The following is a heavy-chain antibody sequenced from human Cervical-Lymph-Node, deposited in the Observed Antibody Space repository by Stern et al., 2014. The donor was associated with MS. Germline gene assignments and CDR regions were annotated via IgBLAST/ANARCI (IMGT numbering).Heavy chain of an antibody. Sequence: VQLVQSGAEVKKPGSSVKVSCKASGGTFSSYGISWVRQAPGQGLEWMGGIIPIFGRANYAQKFQGRVTITADESTTTAYMELSSLRSEDTAVYYCVREFNYDTSGYYFYYWGQGTLVTVSS. CDR2: IIPIFGRA. D-gene: IGHD3-22*01. CDR3: VREFNYDTSGYYFYY. CDR1: GGTFSSYG. V-gene: IGHV1-69*01. J-gene: IGHJ4*02.